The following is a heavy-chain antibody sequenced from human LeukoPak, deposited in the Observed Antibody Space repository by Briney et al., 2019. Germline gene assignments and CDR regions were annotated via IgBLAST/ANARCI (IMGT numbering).Heavy chain of an antibody. CDR3: ASQYDFWSFDP. J-gene: IGHJ5*02. Sequence: SETLSLTCSGSGASISSYYWSWIRQPPGKGLEWIGYIHNSGNTNYNPSLKRRVTISVDTPKKELSLKLTSVTAADTAVYYCASQYDFWSFDPWGQGTLVTVSS. CDR2: IHNSGNT. CDR1: GASISSYY. D-gene: IGHD3-3*01. V-gene: IGHV4-59*08.